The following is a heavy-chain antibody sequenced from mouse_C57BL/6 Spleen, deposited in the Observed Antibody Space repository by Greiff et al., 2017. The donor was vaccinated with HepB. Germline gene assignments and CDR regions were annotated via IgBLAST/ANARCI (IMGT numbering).Heavy chain of an antibody. D-gene: IGHD1-1*01. J-gene: IGHJ2*01. CDR1: GYAFSSSW. CDR2: IYPGDGDT. CDR3: ARRGGSSYYFDY. Sequence: QVQLQESGPELVKPGASVKISCKASGYAFSSSWMNWVKQGPGKGLEWIGRIYPGDGDTNYNGKFKGKATLTADKSSSTAYMQLSSLTSEDSAVYFCARRGGSSYYFDYWGQGTTLTVSS. V-gene: IGHV1-82*01.